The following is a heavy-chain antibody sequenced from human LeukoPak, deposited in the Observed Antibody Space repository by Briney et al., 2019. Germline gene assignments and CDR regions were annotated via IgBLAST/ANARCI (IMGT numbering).Heavy chain of an antibody. Sequence: SETLSLTCTVSGGSITNYYWSWIRQPLGKGLEWIGYIYYTGSTNYNPSLKSRVTISVDTSKNQFSLKLSSVTAADTAVYYCASGVLRFSINAFDIWGQGTMVTVSS. CDR1: GGSITNYY. CDR2: IYYTGST. D-gene: IGHD3-3*01. V-gene: IGHV4-59*08. J-gene: IGHJ3*02. CDR3: ASGVLRFSINAFDI.